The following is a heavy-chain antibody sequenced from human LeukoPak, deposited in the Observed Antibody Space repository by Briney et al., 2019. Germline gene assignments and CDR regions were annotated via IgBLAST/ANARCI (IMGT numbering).Heavy chain of an antibody. CDR3: ARDLSKYGDYFAY. J-gene: IGHJ4*02. CDR2: ISTNNDDT. D-gene: IGHD4-17*01. V-gene: IGHV1-18*01. Sequence: ASVKVSCKASGYAFTSYPISWVRQAPGQGLEWMGSISTNNDDTSYAQKFQDRVTMTTDASTSTAYMELRSLRSDDTAVYYCARDLSKYGDYFAYWGQGTLVTVSS. CDR1: GYAFTSYP.